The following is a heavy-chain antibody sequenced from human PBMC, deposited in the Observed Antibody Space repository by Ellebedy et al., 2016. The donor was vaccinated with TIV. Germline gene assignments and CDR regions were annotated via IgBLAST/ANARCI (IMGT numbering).Heavy chain of an antibody. D-gene: IGHD3-22*01. V-gene: IGHV3-30*18. J-gene: IGHJ4*02. CDR1: GFAFSSYA. CDR3: VKGGYDRSGYYAPPVEC. CDR2: IANDESGR. Sequence: PGGSLRLSCAASGFAFSSYAMHWVRQAPGKGLEWVAVIANDESGRHYADSVKGRFTISRDNSKNTPDLQMNSLRVEDTAVYYCVKGGYDRSGYYAPPVECWGQGTLVTVSS.